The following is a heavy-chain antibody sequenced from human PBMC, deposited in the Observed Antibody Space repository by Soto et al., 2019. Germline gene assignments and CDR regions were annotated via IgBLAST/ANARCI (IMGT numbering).Heavy chain of an antibody. J-gene: IGHJ6*02. Sequence: ASVKVSCKASGYTFTSYGISWVRQAPGQGLEWMGWISAYNGNTNYAQKLQGRVTMTTDTSTSTAYMELRSLRSDDTAVYYCARDLGNSPAFTIFGVVSEPKYYYGMDVWGQGTTVTSP. CDR2: ISAYNGNT. V-gene: IGHV1-18*01. CDR3: ARDLGNSPAFTIFGVVSEPKYYYGMDV. D-gene: IGHD3-3*01. CDR1: GYTFTSYG.